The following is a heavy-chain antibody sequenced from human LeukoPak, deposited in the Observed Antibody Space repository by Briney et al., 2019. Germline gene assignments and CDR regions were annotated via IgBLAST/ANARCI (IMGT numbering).Heavy chain of an antibody. D-gene: IGHD5-18*01. Sequence: GRSLRLSCAASGFTFDDYAIHWVRQAPGKGLEWVSGISWNSGSIGYADSVKGRFTISRDNAKNSLYLQMNSLRAEDTAVYYCAREVDTAMVGFDYWGQGTLVTVSS. CDR2: ISWNSGSI. V-gene: IGHV3-9*01. J-gene: IGHJ4*02. CDR1: GFTFDDYA. CDR3: AREVDTAMVGFDY.